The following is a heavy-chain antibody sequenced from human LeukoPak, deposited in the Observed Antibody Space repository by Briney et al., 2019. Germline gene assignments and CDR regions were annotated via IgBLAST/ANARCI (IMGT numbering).Heavy chain of an antibody. J-gene: IGHJ4*02. D-gene: IGHD2-2*01. CDR1: GGSFSGCS. CDR3: ARVRCSSTSCYVKAFDY. V-gene: IGHV4-34*01. Sequence: KPSETLSLTCAVYGGSFSGCSWNWIRQPPGEGLEWIGEINHSGSTNYNPSLKSRVTISVDTSKNQFSLKLSSVTAADTAVYYCARVRCSSTSCYVKAFDYWGQGTLVTVSS. CDR2: INHSGST.